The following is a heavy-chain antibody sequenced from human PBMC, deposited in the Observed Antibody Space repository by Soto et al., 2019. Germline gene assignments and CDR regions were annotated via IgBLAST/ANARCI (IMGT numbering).Heavy chain of an antibody. Sequence: SETLSLTCTVSGGSISSYYWSWIRQPPGKGLEWIGYIYYSGSTNYNPSLKSRVTISVDTSKNQFSLKLSSVTAADTAVYYCARVRSSGWYGYYFDYWGQGTPVTVSS. V-gene: IGHV4-59*01. CDR2: IYYSGST. J-gene: IGHJ4*02. CDR3: ARVRSSGWYGYYFDY. D-gene: IGHD6-19*01. CDR1: GGSISSYY.